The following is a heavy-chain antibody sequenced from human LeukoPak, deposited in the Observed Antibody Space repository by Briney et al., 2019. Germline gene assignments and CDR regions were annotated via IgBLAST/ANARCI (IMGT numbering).Heavy chain of an antibody. CDR1: GGSISNDY. V-gene: IGHV4-59*12. CDR3: ARAGATVANLNYYYYYMDV. D-gene: IGHD4-23*01. Sequence: PSETLSLTCTVSGGSISNDYWSWIRQPPGKGLECIGYIYYTGSTNYNPSLKCRVTISVDRSKNQFSLKLSSVTAADTAVYYCARAGATVANLNYYYYYMDVWGKGTTVTVSS. J-gene: IGHJ6*03. CDR2: IYYTGST.